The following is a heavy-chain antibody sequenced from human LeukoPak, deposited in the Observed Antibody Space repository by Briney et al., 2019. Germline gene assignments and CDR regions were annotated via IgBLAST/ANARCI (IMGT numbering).Heavy chain of an antibody. D-gene: IGHD4-17*01. CDR1: GYSISSGNY. CDR3: ARHTPFHMTTVTTSYWYFDL. V-gene: IGHV4-38-2*01. CDR2: IYYSGST. J-gene: IGHJ2*01. Sequence: SETLSLTCSVSGYSISSGNYWGWIRQPPGKGLEWIGSIYYSGSTYYNPSLKSRVTISVDTSKNQFSLKLSSVTAADTAVYYCARHTPFHMTTVTTSYWYFDLWGRGTLVTVSS.